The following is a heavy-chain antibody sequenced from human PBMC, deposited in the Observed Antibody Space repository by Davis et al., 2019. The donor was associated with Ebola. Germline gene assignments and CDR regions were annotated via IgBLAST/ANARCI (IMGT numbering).Heavy chain of an antibody. J-gene: IGHJ4*02. V-gene: IGHV1-3*01. D-gene: IGHD4-17*01. Sequence: ASVKVSCKASGYTFTSYAMHWVRQAPGQRLEWMGWINAGNGNTKYSQKFQGRVIITRDTSASTAYMELSSLRSEDTAVYYCARVGTTVTTFDYWGQGTLVTVSS. CDR3: ARVGTTVTTFDY. CDR1: GYTFTSYA. CDR2: INAGNGNT.